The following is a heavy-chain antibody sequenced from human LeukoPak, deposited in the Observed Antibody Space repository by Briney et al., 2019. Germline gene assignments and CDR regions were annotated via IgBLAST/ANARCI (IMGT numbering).Heavy chain of an antibody. CDR2: ISGSGGST. V-gene: IGHV3-23*01. D-gene: IGHD6-13*01. Sequence: PGGSLRLSCTVSGLTFSSYAMSWVRQAPGKGLEWVSAISGSGGSTYYADSVKGRFTISRDNSKNTLYLQMNSLRAEDTAVYYCASWYSSSWQTAHWYFDLWGRGTLVTVSS. CDR1: GLTFSSYA. CDR3: ASWYSSSWQTAHWYFDL. J-gene: IGHJ2*01.